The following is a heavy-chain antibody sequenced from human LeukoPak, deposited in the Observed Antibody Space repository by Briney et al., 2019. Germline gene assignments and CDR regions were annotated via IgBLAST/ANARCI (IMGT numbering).Heavy chain of an antibody. V-gene: IGHV1-46*01. D-gene: IGHD1-26*01. Sequence: GASVKVSCKASGYTFTSYYMHWVRQAPGQGLEWMGIINPSGGSTNYAQKFQGRVTITADESTSTAYMELSSLRSEDTAVYYCARDGVSGSYSAWGQGTLVTVSS. CDR3: ARDGVSGSYSA. CDR1: GYTFTSYY. J-gene: IGHJ5*02. CDR2: INPSGGST.